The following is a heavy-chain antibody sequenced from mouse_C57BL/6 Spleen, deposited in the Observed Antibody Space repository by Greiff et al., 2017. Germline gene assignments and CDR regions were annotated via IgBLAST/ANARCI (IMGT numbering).Heavy chain of an antibody. J-gene: IGHJ4*01. D-gene: IGHD2-2*01. CDR1: GYSFTSYW. V-gene: IGHV1-69*01. Sequence: QVQLQQPGAELVMPGASVKLSCTASGYSFTSYWLHWVKQRPGQGLEWIGEFDPSDSYTNYNQKFKGKSTLTVDKSSSTAYMQLSSLTSEDSAVYYCARWLRAMDYWGQGTSVTVSS. CDR3: ARWLRAMDY. CDR2: FDPSDSYT.